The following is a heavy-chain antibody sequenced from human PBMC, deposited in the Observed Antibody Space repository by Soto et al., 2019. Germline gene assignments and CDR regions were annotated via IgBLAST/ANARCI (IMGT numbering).Heavy chain of an antibody. CDR3: ARPHYDSSGYSALDY. J-gene: IGHJ4*02. Sequence: GESLKISCKGSGYSFTSYWIGWVRQMPGKGLEWMGIIYPGDSDTRYSPSFQGQVTISADKSISTAYLQWSSLKASDTAMYYCARPHYDSSGYSALDYWGQGTLVTVSS. D-gene: IGHD3-22*01. CDR1: GYSFTSYW. CDR2: IYPGDSDT. V-gene: IGHV5-51*01.